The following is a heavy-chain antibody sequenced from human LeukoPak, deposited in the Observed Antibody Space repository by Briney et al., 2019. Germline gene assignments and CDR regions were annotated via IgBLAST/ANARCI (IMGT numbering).Heavy chain of an antibody. V-gene: IGHV4-34*01. CDR3: ARGQGTVTTH. D-gene: IGHD4-17*01. J-gene: IGHJ4*02. Sequence: PSETLSLTCTVSGGSISGDYYWTWIRQPPGKGLEWIGEINHSGSANYNPSLKSRVTISLDTSKNQFSLKLSSVTAADTAVYYCARGQGTVTTHWGQGTLVTVSS. CDR1: GGSISGDYY. CDR2: INHSGSA.